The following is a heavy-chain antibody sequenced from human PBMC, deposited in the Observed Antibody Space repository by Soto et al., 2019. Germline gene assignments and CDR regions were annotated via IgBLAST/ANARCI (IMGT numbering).Heavy chain of an antibody. CDR2: ISSDGSHK. Sequence: QVQLVESGGGVVQPGRSLRLSCAASGFTFTSYGMHWVRQAPGKGLEWVAVISSDGSHKYYADSVKGRFTISRDNSKSTLNLQMNSLRAEDTAVYYCAKTGGTIFGPIDYWGQGTLVTVSS. V-gene: IGHV3-30*18. J-gene: IGHJ4*02. CDR3: AKTGGTIFGPIDY. CDR1: GFTFTSYG. D-gene: IGHD3-3*01.